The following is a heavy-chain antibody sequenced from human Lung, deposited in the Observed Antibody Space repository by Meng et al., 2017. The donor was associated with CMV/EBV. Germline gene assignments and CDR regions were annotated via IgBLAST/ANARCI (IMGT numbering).Heavy chain of an antibody. Sequence: ASVKVSCKASGYTFTGYYMHWVRQAPGQGLEWMGWINPNSGGTNYAQKFQGRVTMTRDTSISTAYMELSRLRSDDTAVYYCARDHEVESAMVVGGLDPLGQGXLVTVSS. CDR3: ARDHEVESAMVVGGLDP. CDR1: GYTFTGYY. CDR2: INPNSGGT. V-gene: IGHV1-2*02. J-gene: IGHJ5*02. D-gene: IGHD5-18*01.